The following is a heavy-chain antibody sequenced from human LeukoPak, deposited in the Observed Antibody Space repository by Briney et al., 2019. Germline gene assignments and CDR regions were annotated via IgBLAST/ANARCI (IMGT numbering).Heavy chain of an antibody. Sequence: PGGSLRLSCAASGFIFSDYYMSWIRQAPGKGLEWVSYISSSGSTIYYADSVKGRFTISRNNAKNSLYLKMSSLSDENTAVYYWARDAVTMVRGVNYWGQGTLVTVSS. D-gene: IGHD3-10*01. V-gene: IGHV3-11*01. CDR2: ISSSGSTI. CDR3: ARDAVTMVRGVNY. CDR1: GFIFSDYY. J-gene: IGHJ4*02.